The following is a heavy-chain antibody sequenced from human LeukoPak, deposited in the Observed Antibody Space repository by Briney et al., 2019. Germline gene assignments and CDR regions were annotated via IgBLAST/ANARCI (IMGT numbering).Heavy chain of an antibody. Sequence: GRSLRLSCAASGFRFSSYAMRWVRQAPGKGLEWVAVISYDGSNKYYADSVKGRFTISRDNSKNTLYLQMNSLRAEDTAVYYCARAYCGGDCYSLDYWGQGTLVTVSS. CDR2: ISYDGSNK. V-gene: IGHV3-30-3*01. D-gene: IGHD2-21*02. J-gene: IGHJ4*02. CDR1: GFRFSSYA. CDR3: ARAYCGGDCYSLDY.